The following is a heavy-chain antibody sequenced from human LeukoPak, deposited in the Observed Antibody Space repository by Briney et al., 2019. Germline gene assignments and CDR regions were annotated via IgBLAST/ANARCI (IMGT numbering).Heavy chain of an antibody. CDR1: GYTFTGYY. CDR2: INPNSGGT. CDR3: AGYALLANYYYYGMDV. V-gene: IGHV1-2*02. Sequence: ASVKVSCKASGYTFTGYYMHWVRQAPGQGLEWMGWINPNSGGTNYAQKFQGRVTMTRDTSISTAYMELSRLRSDDTAVYYCAGYALLANYYYYGMDVWGQGTTVTVSS. J-gene: IGHJ6*02.